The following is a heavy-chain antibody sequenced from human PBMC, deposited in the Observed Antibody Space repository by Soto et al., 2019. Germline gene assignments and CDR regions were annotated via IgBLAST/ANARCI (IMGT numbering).Heavy chain of an antibody. J-gene: IGHJ6*03. V-gene: IGHV1-69*04. CDR2: IIPILGIA. Sequence: ASVKVSCKASGGTFSSYTISWVRQAPGQGLEWMGRIIPILGIANYAQKFQGRVTITADKSTSTAYMELSSLRSEDTAVYYCARDAVDTAMVKPTPNYYYYMDVWGKGTTVTVSS. CDR1: GGTFSSYT. CDR3: ARDAVDTAMVKPTPNYYYYMDV. D-gene: IGHD5-18*01.